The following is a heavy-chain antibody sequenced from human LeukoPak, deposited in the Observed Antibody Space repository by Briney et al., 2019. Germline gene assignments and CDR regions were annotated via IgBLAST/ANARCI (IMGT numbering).Heavy chain of an antibody. CDR1: GGSISSGDYY. CDR2: IYYSGST. CDR3: ARVRDGDYSYYFDY. Sequence: SQTLSLTCTVSGGSISSGDYYWSWIRQPPGKGLEWIGYIYYSGSTYYNPSLKSRVTISVDTSKNQFSLKLSSVTAADTAVYYRARVRDGDYSYYFDYWGQGTLVTVSS. D-gene: IGHD4-17*01. V-gene: IGHV4-30-4*01. J-gene: IGHJ4*02.